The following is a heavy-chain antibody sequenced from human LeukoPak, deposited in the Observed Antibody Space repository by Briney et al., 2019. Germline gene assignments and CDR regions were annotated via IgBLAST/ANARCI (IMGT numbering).Heavy chain of an antibody. CDR3: ARAVTTVTIRDAFDI. J-gene: IGHJ3*02. CDR2: IHSDGSST. V-gene: IGHV3-74*01. CDR1: GFAFRNYA. D-gene: IGHD4-17*01. Sequence: GGSLRLSCEASGFAFRNYAMSWVRQAPGKGLVWVSRIHSDGSSTTYADSVKGRFTISRDNSKNTLYLQLNSLRAEDTAIYYCARAVTTVTIRDAFDIWGRGTMVTVS.